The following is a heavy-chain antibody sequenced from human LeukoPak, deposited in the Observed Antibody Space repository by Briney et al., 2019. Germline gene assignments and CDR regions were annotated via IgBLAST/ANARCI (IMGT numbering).Heavy chain of an antibody. J-gene: IGHJ4*02. CDR2: ISGTDGSR. CDR1: GFTFSSND. D-gene: IGHD4-11*01. Sequence: GGSLRLSCAASGFTFSSNDMRWVRQAPGKGLEWVSGISGTDGSRSYADSVKGRFTISRDNSKNTLFLQMSSLRAEDTAVYYCAKKYSNSWPAFDYWGQGTLVTVSS. CDR3: AKKYSNSWPAFDY. V-gene: IGHV3-23*01.